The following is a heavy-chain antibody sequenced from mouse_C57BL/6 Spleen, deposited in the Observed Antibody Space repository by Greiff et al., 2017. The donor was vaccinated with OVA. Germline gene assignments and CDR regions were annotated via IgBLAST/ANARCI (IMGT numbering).Heavy chain of an antibody. Sequence: QVQLQQPGAELVRPGTSVKLSCKASGYTFTSYWMHWVKQRPGQGLEWIGVIDPSDSYTNYNQKFKGKATLTVDTSSSSADLQLISLTSEDSAVLYCARSDDYDEAWFADWGQGTLVTVSA. CDR2: IDPSDSYT. CDR3: ARSDDYDEAWFAD. CDR1: GYTFTSYW. V-gene: IGHV1-59*01. D-gene: IGHD2-4*01. J-gene: IGHJ3*01.